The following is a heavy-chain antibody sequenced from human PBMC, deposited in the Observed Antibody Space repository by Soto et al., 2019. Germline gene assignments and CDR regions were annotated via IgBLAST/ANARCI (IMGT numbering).Heavy chain of an antibody. CDR2: IYPGDSDT. J-gene: IGHJ6*02. V-gene: IGHV5-51*01. Sequence: ESLKISCKGSGYSFTSYWIGWVRQMPGKGLEWMGIIYPGDSDTRYSPSFQGQVTISADKSISTAYLQWSSLKASDTAMYYCARHSMGSSGLHGGMDVWGQGTTVTVSS. D-gene: IGHD6-25*01. CDR3: ARHSMGSSGLHGGMDV. CDR1: GYSFTSYW.